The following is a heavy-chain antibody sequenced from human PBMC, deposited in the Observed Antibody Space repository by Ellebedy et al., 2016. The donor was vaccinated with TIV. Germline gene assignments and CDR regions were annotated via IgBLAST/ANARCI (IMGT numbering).Heavy chain of an antibody. J-gene: IGHJ4*02. D-gene: IGHD6-19*01. CDR3: TRETNSPPGAVAGTGFDC. CDR1: GFSFSTHG. V-gene: IGHV3-30*02. CDR2: KRFDGRME. Sequence: PGGSLRLSCVASGFSFSTHGMHWVRQAPGKGLEWVAFKRFDGRMEYNGDSVKGRFIISRDVSKNTLYLQMNRLRAEDTAMYYCTRETNSPPGAVAGTGFDCWGQGTLVIVSS.